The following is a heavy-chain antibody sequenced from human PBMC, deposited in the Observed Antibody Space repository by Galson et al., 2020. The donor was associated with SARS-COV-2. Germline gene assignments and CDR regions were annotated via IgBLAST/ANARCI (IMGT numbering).Heavy chain of an antibody. CDR2: ISAYNGNT. CDR1: GYTFTSYG. V-gene: IGHV1-18*04. J-gene: IGHJ6*03. Sequence: ASVKVSCKASGYTFTSYGISWVRQAPGQGLEWMGWISAYNGNTNYAQKLQGRVTMTTDTSTSTAYMELRSLRSDDTAVYYCAREQSGPPRYYYYYYYMDVWGKGTTVTVSS. D-gene: IGHD1-1*01. CDR3: AREQSGPPRYYYYYYYMDV.